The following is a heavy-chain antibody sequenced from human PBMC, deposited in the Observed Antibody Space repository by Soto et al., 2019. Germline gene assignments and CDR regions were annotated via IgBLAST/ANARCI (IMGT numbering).Heavy chain of an antibody. D-gene: IGHD3-16*02. CDR3: ARAPNPDEMITFAGVIVMPVDY. V-gene: IGHV1-18*04. Sequence: QVQLVQSGAEVKKPGASVKVSCKASGYTFTSYGISWVRQAPGQGLEWMGWISAYNGNTNYAQKLQGRVTMTTDTSTSPAYMQLRSVRSDGPAVYYCARAPNPDEMITFAGVIVMPVDYWGQGTLVTVSS. CDR2: ISAYNGNT. CDR1: GYTFTSYG. J-gene: IGHJ4*02.